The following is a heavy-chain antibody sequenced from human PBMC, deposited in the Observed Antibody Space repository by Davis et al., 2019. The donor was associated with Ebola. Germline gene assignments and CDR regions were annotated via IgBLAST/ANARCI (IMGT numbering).Heavy chain of an antibody. CDR1: GFTFSSYG. Sequence: PGGSLRLSCAASGFTFSSYGMHWVRQAPGKGLEWVAVISYDGSNKYYADSVKGRFTISRDNSKNTLYLQMNSLRAEDTAVYYCARDQFYDFWSGYPDYWGQGTLVTVSS. CDR3: ARDQFYDFWSGYPDY. CDR2: ISYDGSNK. D-gene: IGHD3-3*01. V-gene: IGHV3-30*03. J-gene: IGHJ4*02.